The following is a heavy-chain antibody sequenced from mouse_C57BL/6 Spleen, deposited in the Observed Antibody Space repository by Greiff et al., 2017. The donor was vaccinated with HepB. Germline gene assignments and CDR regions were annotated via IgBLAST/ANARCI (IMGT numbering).Heavy chain of an antibody. CDR2: INPNNGGT. V-gene: IGHV1-26*01. CDR1: GYTFTDYY. J-gene: IGHJ2*01. D-gene: IGHD2-1*01. Sequence: EVQLQQSGPELVKPGASVKISCKASGYTFTDYYMNWVKQSHGKSLEWIGDINPNNGGTSYNQKFKGKATLTVDKSSSTAYMELRSLTSEDSAVYYCARGIYYGNYVFDYWGQGTTLTVSS. CDR3: ARGIYYGNYVFDY.